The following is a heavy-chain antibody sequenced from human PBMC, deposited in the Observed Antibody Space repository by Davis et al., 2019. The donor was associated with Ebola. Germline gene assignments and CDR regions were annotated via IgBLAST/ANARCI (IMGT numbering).Heavy chain of an antibody. Sequence: GESLKISCGVSGFTFPDYWMSWVRQAPGKGLEWVGNIKGDGSEAYYVDSVKGRFTISRDNANNSLYLQLRSLRVDDTAVYYCARGRGGKSRYGMDVWGQGTTVTVSS. D-gene: IGHD4-23*01. CDR3: ARGRGGKSRYGMDV. J-gene: IGHJ6*02. V-gene: IGHV3-7*01. CDR1: GFTFPDYW. CDR2: IKGDGSEA.